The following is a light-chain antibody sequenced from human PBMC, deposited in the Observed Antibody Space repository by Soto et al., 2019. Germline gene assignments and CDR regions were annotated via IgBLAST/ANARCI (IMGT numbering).Light chain of an antibody. CDR1: QSVVNS. CDR3: QQRTIWPPT. J-gene: IGKJ1*01. CDR2: DAS. Sequence: IVLTQFPATLSLSPGERATVSCRASQSVVNSLVRYQQKPGQAPRLLIYDASNRATGIPARFTGSGSGTDFTLTISSLEPEDFAVYYCQQRTIWPPTFGQGTKVEIK. V-gene: IGKV3-11*01.